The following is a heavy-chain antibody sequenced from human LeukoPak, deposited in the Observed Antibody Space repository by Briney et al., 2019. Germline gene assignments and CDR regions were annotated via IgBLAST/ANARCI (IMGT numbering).Heavy chain of an antibody. CDR2: INPSGGST. CDR1: GYTFTGYY. Sequence: ASVKVSCKASGYTFTGYYMHWGRQSPGQGLEWMGRINPSGGSTSYAQKFQGRVTMTRDMSTSTVYMELSSLRSEDTAVYYCARGYGGNPSDYWGQGTLVTVSS. CDR3: ARGYGGNPSDY. D-gene: IGHD4-23*01. J-gene: IGHJ4*02. V-gene: IGHV1-46*01.